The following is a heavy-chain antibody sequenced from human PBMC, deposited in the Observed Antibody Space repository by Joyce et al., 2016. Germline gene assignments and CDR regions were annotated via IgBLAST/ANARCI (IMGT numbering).Heavy chain of an antibody. D-gene: IGHD6-19*01. CDR2: INISGDT. CDR1: GGPFRGFF. J-gene: IGHJ4*02. Sequence: QVQLQQWGAGLLKPSETLSLTCAVSGGPFRGFFWTWVRQPPGKGLEGIGDINISGDTNYNPSLKTRVTFSVDTSKNQFSLKLTSLSAADTAVYYCARSQWLAPLMYWGQGTPVTVSS. CDR3: ARSQWLAPLMY. V-gene: IGHV4-34*01.